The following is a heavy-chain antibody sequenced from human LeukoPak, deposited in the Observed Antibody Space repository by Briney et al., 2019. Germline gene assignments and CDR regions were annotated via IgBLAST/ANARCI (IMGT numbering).Heavy chain of an antibody. Sequence: GGSLRLSCADSGFPFSTYWMAWVRQAPGKGLDGVANIRKDGGAKFYAASVKGRFTISRDNAKNSLYLQMNSLRAEDTAVYYCARDSDGDYVPPDYYYGMDVWGQGTTVTVSS. J-gene: IGHJ6*02. CDR2: IRKDGGAK. CDR1: GFPFSTYW. CDR3: ARDSDGDYVPPDYYYGMDV. D-gene: IGHD4-17*01. V-gene: IGHV3-7*01.